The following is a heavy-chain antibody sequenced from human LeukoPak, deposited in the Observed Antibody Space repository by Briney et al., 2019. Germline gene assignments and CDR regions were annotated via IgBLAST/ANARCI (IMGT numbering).Heavy chain of an antibody. D-gene: IGHD6-19*01. CDR3: ARDPSGGTGWRDYFDD. Sequence: SETLSLTCTVSGGSISSYYWSWIRQPPGKGLEWIGYIYYSGSTNYNPSLKSRVTISVDTSKNQFSLKLSSVTAADTAMYYCARDPSGGTGWRDYFDDWGQGTLVIVSS. CDR2: IYYSGST. J-gene: IGHJ4*02. CDR1: GGSISSYY. V-gene: IGHV4-59*12.